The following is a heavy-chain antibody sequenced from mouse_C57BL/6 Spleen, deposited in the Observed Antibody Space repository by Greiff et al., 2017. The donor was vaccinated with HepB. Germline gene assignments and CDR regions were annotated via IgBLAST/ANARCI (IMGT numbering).Heavy chain of an antibody. D-gene: IGHD2-5*01. J-gene: IGHJ4*01. CDR2: INPSNGGT. V-gene: IGHV1-53*01. CDR3: ARGTSWYSNSGDAMDY. CDR1: GYTFTSYW. Sequence: VQLQQPGTELVKPGASVKLSCKASGYTFTSYWMHWVKQRPGQGLEWIGNINPSNGGTNYNEKFKSKATLTVDKSSSTAYMQLSSLTSEDSAVYYCARGTSWYSNSGDAMDYWGQGTSVTVSS.